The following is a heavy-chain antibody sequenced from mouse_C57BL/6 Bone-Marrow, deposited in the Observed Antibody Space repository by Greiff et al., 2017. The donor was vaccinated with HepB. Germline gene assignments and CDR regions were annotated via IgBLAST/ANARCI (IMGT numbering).Heavy chain of an antibody. Sequence: QVQLQQPGAELVKPGASVKLSCKASGYTFTSYWMHWVKQRPGQGLEWIGMIHPNSGSTNYNEKFKSKATLNVDKSSSTAYMQLSSLTSEDSAVYYCARGGSSGLAWFAYWGQGTLVTVSA. CDR2: IHPNSGST. CDR3: ARGGSSGLAWFAY. CDR1: GYTFTSYW. D-gene: IGHD3-2*02. J-gene: IGHJ3*01. V-gene: IGHV1-64*01.